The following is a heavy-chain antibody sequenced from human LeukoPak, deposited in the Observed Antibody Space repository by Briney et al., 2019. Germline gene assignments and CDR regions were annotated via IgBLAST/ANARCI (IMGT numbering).Heavy chain of an antibody. J-gene: IGHJ4*02. CDR2: INPNSGGT. CDR1: GYTFTGYY. D-gene: IGHD3-22*01. Sequence: ASVKVSCKASGYTFTGYYMHWVRQAPGQGLEWMGWINPNSGGTNYAQKFQGRVTMTRDTSISTAYMELSRLRSDDTAVYYCARVYYYDSSGFDYWGQGTLVTVSS. CDR3: ARVYYYDSSGFDY. V-gene: IGHV1-2*02.